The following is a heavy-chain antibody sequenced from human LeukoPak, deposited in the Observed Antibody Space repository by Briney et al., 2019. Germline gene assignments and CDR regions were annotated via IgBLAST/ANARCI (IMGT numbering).Heavy chain of an antibody. CDR2: IYYSGST. CDR1: GGYISSYY. D-gene: IGHD3-22*01. CDR3: ASYYDSSGYADAFDI. J-gene: IGHJ3*02. Sequence: SETLSLTCTVSGGYISSYYWSWIRQPPGKGLEWIGYIYYSGSTNYNPSLKSRVTISVDTSKNQFSLKLSSVTAADTAVYYCASYYDSSGYADAFDIWGQGTMVTVSS. V-gene: IGHV4-59*01.